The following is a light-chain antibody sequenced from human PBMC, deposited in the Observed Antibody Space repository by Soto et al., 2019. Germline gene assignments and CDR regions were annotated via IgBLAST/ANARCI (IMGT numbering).Light chain of an antibody. J-gene: IGKJ2*01. CDR1: QNVGRN. Sequence: EIVMTQSPDTLSGSPGERATLSCRASQNVGRNVAWYQQRPGQAPRVLITGTSTRDADIPARFSGSVSGTEFTLTINILLPEDFVMYYCQKYNNWPSMSTFGQGTKREIK. CDR2: GTS. CDR3: QKYNNWPSMST. V-gene: IGKV3-15*01.